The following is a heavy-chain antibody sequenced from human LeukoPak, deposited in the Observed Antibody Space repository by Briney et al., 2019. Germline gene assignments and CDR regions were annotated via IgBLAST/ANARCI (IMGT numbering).Heavy chain of an antibody. V-gene: IGHV3-30*02. Sequence: GGSLRLSCAASGFTFSSYGMHWVRQAPGKGLEWVAFIRYDGSNKYYADSVKGRFTISRDNSKNTLYLQMKSLRAEDTAVYYCAKAPANYVDTAMGTFDYWGQGTLVTVSS. CDR2: IRYDGSNK. CDR3: AKAPANYVDTAMGTFDY. CDR1: GFTFSSYG. J-gene: IGHJ4*02. D-gene: IGHD5-18*01.